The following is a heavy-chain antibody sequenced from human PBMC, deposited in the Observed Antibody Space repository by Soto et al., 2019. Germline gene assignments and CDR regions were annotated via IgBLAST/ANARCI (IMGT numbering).Heavy chain of an antibody. Sequence: EVQLLESGGGLVQPGGSLRLSCAGSGFTFINYAMNWVRQAPGKGLEWVSTISGGGDATFFADSVRGRFTISRDNSKNTVNLQMNNLGVEDTAVYFCARKVPGATGRADYWYFDLWGRGTLVTVSS. D-gene: IGHD1-26*01. CDR1: GFTFINYA. J-gene: IGHJ2*01. CDR3: ARKVPGATGRADYWYFDL. CDR2: ISGGGDAT. V-gene: IGHV3-23*01.